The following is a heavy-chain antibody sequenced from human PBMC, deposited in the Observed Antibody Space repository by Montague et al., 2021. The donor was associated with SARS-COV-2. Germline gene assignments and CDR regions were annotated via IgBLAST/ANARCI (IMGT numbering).Heavy chain of an antibody. J-gene: IGHJ6*02. CDR3: TREGYQVLWSDYYYYGMDA. V-gene: IGHV4-34*01. CDR2: INHSGST. CDR1: GGSFSGYY. Sequence: SETRSLTCAVYGGSFSGYYWSWIRQPPGKGLEWIGEINHSGSTNYNPSLKSRVTISVDTSKNQFSLKLSSVTAADTAVYYCTREGYQVLWSDYYYYGMDAWGQGTTVTVSS. D-gene: IGHD2-2*01.